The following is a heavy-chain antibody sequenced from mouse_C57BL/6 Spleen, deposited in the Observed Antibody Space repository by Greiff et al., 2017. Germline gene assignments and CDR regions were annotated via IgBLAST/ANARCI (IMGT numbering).Heavy chain of an antibody. Sequence: EVKLEEPGAELVKPGASVKLSCTASGFTFKDYYMHWVKQRPEQGLEWIGRIDPEGGDTEYAPKFKGKATMTADTSSNTAYLQLSSLTSEDAAVYYCFYDGGNWYFEVWGTGTTVTVAS. CDR2: IDPEGGDT. CDR1: GFTFKDYY. D-gene: IGHD1-1*01. J-gene: IGHJ1*03. CDR3: FYDGGNWYFEV. V-gene: IGHV14-1*01.